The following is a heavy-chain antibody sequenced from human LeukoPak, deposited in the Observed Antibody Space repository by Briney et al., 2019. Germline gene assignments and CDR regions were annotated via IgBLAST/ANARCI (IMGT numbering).Heavy chain of an antibody. CDR3: ARGGYDILTGYYGDYFDY. CDR2: INPNSGGT. CDR1: GYTFTGYY. D-gene: IGHD3-9*01. V-gene: IGHV1-2*02. Sequence: ASVKVSCKASGYTFTGYYMHWVRQAPGQRLEWMGWINPNSGGTNYAQKFQGRVTMTRDTSISTAYMELSRLRSDDTAVYYCARGGYDILTGYYGDYFDYWDQGTLVTVSS. J-gene: IGHJ4*02.